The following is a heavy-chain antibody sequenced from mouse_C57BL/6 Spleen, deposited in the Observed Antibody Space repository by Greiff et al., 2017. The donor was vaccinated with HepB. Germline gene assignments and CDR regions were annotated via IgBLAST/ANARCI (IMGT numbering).Heavy chain of an antibody. Sequence: VQLVESGPGLVAPSQSLSITCTVSGFSLTSYGVDWVRQPPGKGLEWLGVIWGGGSTNYTSALMSRLSISKDNSKSQVFVKMNSLQTDDTAMYYGARQASRSGFAYWGQGTLVTVSA. J-gene: IGHJ3*01. D-gene: IGHD2-14*01. CDR3: ARQASRSGFAY. CDR1: GFSLTSYG. CDR2: IWGGGST. V-gene: IGHV2-9*01.